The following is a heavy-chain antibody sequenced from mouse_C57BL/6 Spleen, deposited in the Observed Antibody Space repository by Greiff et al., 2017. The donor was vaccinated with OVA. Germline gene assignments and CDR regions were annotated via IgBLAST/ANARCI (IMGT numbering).Heavy chain of an antibody. CDR3: TRDYGSKDAMDY. D-gene: IGHD1-1*01. CDR1: GYTFTDYE. CDR2: IDPETGGT. V-gene: IGHV1-15*01. J-gene: IGHJ4*01. Sequence: QVQLQQSGAELVRPGASVTLSCKASGYTFTDYEMHWVKQTPVHGLEWIGAIDPETGGTVYNQKFKGKAILTADKSSSTAYMELRSLTSEDSAVYYCTRDYGSKDAMDYWGQGTSVTVSS.